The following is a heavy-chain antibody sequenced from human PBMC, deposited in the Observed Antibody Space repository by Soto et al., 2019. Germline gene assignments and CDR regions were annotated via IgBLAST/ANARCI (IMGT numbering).Heavy chain of an antibody. D-gene: IGHD2-2*01. CDR2: INPRGGDT. CDR3: ARGSPSSTRLGWLDP. CDR1: GYTFISYY. V-gene: IGHV1-46*01. J-gene: IGHJ5*02. Sequence: QVQLVQSGAEVKKPGASVKVTCKASGYTFISYYMRWVRQAPGQGLEWMGTINPRGGDTRYAQKFQGRVTMTRDTSTTTVYMDVSSLRSDDTAVYYCARGSPSSTRLGWLDPWGQGTLVTVSS.